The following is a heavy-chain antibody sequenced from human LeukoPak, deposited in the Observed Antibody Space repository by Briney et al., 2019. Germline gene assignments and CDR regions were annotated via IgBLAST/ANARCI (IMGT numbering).Heavy chain of an antibody. CDR3: ARESTDYYDSSGWFDP. CDR2: IKEDGTAK. CDR1: GFTFSSSW. J-gene: IGHJ5*02. Sequence: PGGSLRLSCAASGFTFSSSWMAWVRQAPGKGLEWVGNIKEDGTAKNYVVSVRGRFTISRDNAKNSLYLQMNSLRAEDTAVYYCARESTDYYDSSGWFDPWGQGTLVTVSS. D-gene: IGHD3-22*01. V-gene: IGHV3-7*01.